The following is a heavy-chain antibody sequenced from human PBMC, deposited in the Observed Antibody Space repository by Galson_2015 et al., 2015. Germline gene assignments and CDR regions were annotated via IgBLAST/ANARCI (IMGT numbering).Heavy chain of an antibody. D-gene: IGHD4-11*01. Sequence: SLRLSCAVSGFTFRTYAMSWVRQAPGQGLEWASTISSSGGATYYADSVKGRFTISRDNSKNTLYLQVNSLRAEDTAVYYCAKETVRNAFDVWGQGTMVIVSS. CDR3: AKETVRNAFDV. V-gene: IGHV3-23*01. CDR1: GFTFRTYA. CDR2: ISSSGGAT. J-gene: IGHJ3*01.